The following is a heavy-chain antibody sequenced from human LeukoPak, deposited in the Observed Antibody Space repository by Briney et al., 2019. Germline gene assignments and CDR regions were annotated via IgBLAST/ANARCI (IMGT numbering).Heavy chain of an antibody. CDR1: GFTFSSYA. Sequence: GGSLRLSCAASGFTFSSYAMSWVRQAPGKGLEWVSAISGSGGSTYYADSVKGRFTISRDNSKNTLYLQMNSLRAEDTAVYYCASRAVGTGYSSSWLDYWGQGTLVTVSS. CDR3: ASRAVGTGYSSSWLDY. J-gene: IGHJ4*02. V-gene: IGHV3-23*01. D-gene: IGHD6-13*01. CDR2: ISGSGGST.